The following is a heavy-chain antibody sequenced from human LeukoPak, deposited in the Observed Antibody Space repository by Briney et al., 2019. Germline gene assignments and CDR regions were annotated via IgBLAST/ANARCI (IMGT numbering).Heavy chain of an antibody. CDR1: GFTFSSYG. CDR3: AKTYSWYYFDY. CDR2: ISASGGNT. D-gene: IGHD6-13*01. J-gene: IGHJ4*02. Sequence: GGSLRLSCAASGFTFSSYGMSWVRQAPGKGLEWVSAISASGGNTYYADSVKGRFTISRDNSKNTLYLQMNSLRAEDTAVYYCAKTYSWYYFDYWGQGTLVTVSS. V-gene: IGHV3-23*01.